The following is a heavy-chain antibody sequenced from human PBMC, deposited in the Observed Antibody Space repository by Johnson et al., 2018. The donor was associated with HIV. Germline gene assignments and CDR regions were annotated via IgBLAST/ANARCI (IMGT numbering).Heavy chain of an antibody. CDR1: GFTFSDYA. D-gene: IGHD5-24*01. CDR2: IAYDLSNE. Sequence: QVQLVESGGGVVQPGGSLRLSCVASGFTFSDYAMHWVRQAPGKGLEWVAVIAYDLSNEFYADSVKGRFTISRDNSRNALYLQMNSLRAEDTAVFYCARDQFGTITTGGDGAFDIWCQGTMVTVSS. J-gene: IGHJ3*02. CDR3: ARDQFGTITTGGDGAFDI. V-gene: IGHV3-30*04.